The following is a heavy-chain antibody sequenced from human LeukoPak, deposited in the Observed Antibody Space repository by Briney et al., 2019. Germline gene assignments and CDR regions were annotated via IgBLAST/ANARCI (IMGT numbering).Heavy chain of an antibody. J-gene: IGHJ3*02. D-gene: IGHD3-22*01. Sequence: ASVKVSCKASGYTFTGYYMHWVRQAPGQGLEWMGWINPNSGGTNYAQKFQGRVTMTRDTSISTAYMELSRLRSDDTAVYYCARDTLYYDSSEDAFDIWGQGTMVTVSS. V-gene: IGHV1-2*02. CDR1: GYTFTGYY. CDR2: INPNSGGT. CDR3: ARDTLYYDSSEDAFDI.